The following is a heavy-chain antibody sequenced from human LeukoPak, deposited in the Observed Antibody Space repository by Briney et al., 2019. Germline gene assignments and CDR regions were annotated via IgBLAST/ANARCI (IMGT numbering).Heavy chain of an antibody. CDR1: GGSFSAYY. CDR3: ARGRGARSSRWYNWFGP. Sequence: SETLSLTCAVYGGSFSAYYWSWIRQPPGKGLEWIGEINHSGSTNYIPSLKSRVTISIDTSKNQFSLEMSSVTAADTAVYYCARGRGARSSRWYNWFGPWGQGTLVTVSS. CDR2: INHSGST. J-gene: IGHJ5*02. D-gene: IGHD6-13*01. V-gene: IGHV4-34*01.